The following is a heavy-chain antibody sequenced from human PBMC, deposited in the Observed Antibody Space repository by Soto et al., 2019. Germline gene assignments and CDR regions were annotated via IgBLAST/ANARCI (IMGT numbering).Heavy chain of an antibody. CDR1: GGSISSYY. CDR2: IYYSGST. D-gene: IGHD4-17*01. V-gene: IGHV4-59*01. Sequence: QVQLQESGPGLVKPSETLSLTCTVSGGSISSYYWSWIRQPPGKGLEWIGYIYYSGSTNYNPSLNSRVTMSVATSKNQFSLKLSSVTAADTAVYYCARDSAYGDPFAFDIWGQGTMVTVSS. CDR3: ARDSAYGDPFAFDI. J-gene: IGHJ3*02.